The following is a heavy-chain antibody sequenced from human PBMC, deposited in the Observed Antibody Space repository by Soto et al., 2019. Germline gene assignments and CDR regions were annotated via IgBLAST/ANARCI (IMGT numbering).Heavy chain of an antibody. D-gene: IGHD6-19*01. CDR2: INSAGSST. V-gene: IGHV3-74*01. Sequence: PGGSLRLSGAASGFTFSSYWMHWVRQAPGKGLVWVSRINSAGSSTTYADSVKGRFTISRDNAKNTLYLQMNSLRAEDTAVYYCARDQSVAGPTTLFDPWGQGTLVTVSS. J-gene: IGHJ5*02. CDR3: ARDQSVAGPTTLFDP. CDR1: GFTFSSYW.